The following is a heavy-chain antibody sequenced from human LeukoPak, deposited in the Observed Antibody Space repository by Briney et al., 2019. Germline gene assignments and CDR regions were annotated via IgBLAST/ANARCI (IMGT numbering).Heavy chain of an antibody. D-gene: IGHD3-22*01. V-gene: IGHV3-23*01. CDR2: ISGSGGST. CDR1: GFTFSSYA. J-gene: IGHJ4*02. Sequence: PGGSLRLSCAASGFTFSSYAMSWVRQAPGKGLEWVSAISGSGGSTYYADSVKGHFTISRDNSKNTLYLQMNSLRAEDTAIYYCAKDTTSSSYYQWGHYFDYWGQGTLVTVSS. CDR3: AKDTTSSSYYQWGHYFDY.